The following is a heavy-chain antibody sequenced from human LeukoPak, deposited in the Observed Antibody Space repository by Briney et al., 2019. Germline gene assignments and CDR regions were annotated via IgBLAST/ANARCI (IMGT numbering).Heavy chain of an antibody. CDR3: ARTDCSGGRCYYDFDY. CDR1: GFTFSTYA. CDR2: ISYDGSNK. V-gene: IGHV3-30-3*01. J-gene: IGHJ4*02. Sequence: PGRSLRLSCAASGFTFSTYAMHWVRQAPGKGLEWVAVISYDGSNKYYADSVKGRFTISRDNSKNTVYLQMNSLRAEDTAVYYCARTDCSGGRCYYDFDYWGQGTLVTVSS. D-gene: IGHD2-15*01.